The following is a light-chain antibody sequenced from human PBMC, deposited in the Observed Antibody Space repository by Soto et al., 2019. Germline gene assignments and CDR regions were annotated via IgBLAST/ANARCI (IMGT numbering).Light chain of an antibody. CDR3: QQYNNWPPLT. CDR2: GAS. J-gene: IGKJ4*01. CDR1: QSVSSSY. Sequence: EIVLTQSPATLSLSPGERATLSCGASQSVSSSYLAWYQQKPGLAPRLLIYGASTRATGIPARFSGSGSGTEFTLHISSLQSEDIAIYYCQQYNNWPPLTFGGGTKVEIK. V-gene: IGKV3-15*01.